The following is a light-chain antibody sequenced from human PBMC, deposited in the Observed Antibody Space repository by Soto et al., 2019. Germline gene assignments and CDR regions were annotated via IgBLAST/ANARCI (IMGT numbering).Light chain of an antibody. CDR1: QSINYY. J-gene: IGKJ1*01. CDR2: DVS. Sequence: DIQMTQSPSSLSAFVGDRVTITCRANQSINYYLNWYQQQPGKAPRLLIYDVSSLESGVPSRFSGSGSETEFTLTISSLFPDDFATYYCQQYNRYWTFGQGTKVDIK. CDR3: QQYNRYWT. V-gene: IGKV1-5*01.